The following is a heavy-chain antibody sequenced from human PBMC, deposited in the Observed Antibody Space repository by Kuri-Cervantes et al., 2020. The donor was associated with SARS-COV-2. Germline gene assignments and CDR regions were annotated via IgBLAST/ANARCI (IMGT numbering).Heavy chain of an antibody. Sequence: GGSLRLSCAASGFTFSSYWMHWVRQAPGKGLEWVAFIRYDGSNKYYADSVKGRFTISRDNSKNTLYLQMNSLRAEDTAVYYCTTVTTLESGYWGQGTLVTVSS. D-gene: IGHD4-17*01. J-gene: IGHJ4*02. CDR2: IRYDGSNK. CDR3: TTVTTLESGY. CDR1: GFTFSSYW. V-gene: IGHV3-30*02.